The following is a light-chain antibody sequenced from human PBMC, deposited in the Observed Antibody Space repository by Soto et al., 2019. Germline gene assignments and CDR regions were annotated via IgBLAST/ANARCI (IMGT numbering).Light chain of an antibody. CDR1: QSISSY. CDR3: HQSYSTLMYT. V-gene: IGKV1-39*01. CDR2: AAS. J-gene: IGKJ2*01. Sequence: DIQMTQSPSSLSASVGDRVTITCRASQSISSYLNWYQQKPGKAPKLLIYAASSLQSGVPSRFSSSGYATDFTLTISSLQPEDFATYYCHQSYSTLMYTFGQGTKLEIK.